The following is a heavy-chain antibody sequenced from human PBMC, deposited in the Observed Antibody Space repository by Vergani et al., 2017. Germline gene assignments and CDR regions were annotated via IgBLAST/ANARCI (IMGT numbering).Heavy chain of an antibody. J-gene: IGHJ6*03. CDR2: INSNTGAT. Sequence: QVQLVQSGAEVKKPGASVRVSCKSSGYTFKHYSIHWVRQAPGQGLEWMGWINSNTGATGSSQKFQGRVTITADESTSTAYMELSSLRSEDTAVYYCARVDDPGPFYYYYYMDVGGKGTTVTVSS. V-gene: IGHV1-2*02. CDR3: ARVDDPGPFYYYYYMDV. CDR1: GYTFKHYS. D-gene: IGHD1-14*01.